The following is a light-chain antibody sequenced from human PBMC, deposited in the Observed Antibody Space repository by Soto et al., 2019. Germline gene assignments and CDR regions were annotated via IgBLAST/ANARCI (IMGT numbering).Light chain of an antibody. Sequence: ENGLTHAPFSLSISPHHIVTHSCRASQSVSSYLAWYQQKPGQAPRLLIYGASSRATGIPDRFSGSGSGTDFTLTISRLEPEDIAVYYCQQYGSSRTFGQGTMVDIK. V-gene: IGKV3-20*01. CDR1: QSVSSY. CDR3: QQYGSSRT. J-gene: IGKJ1*01. CDR2: GAS.